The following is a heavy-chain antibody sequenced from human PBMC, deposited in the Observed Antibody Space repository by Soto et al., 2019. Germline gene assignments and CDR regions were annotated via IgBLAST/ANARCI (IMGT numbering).Heavy chain of an antibody. CDR2: ISDDGTRT. CDR3: VKGGWFDP. CDR1: GFTFNTFE. D-gene: IGHD3-16*01. V-gene: IGHV3-23*01. J-gene: IGHJ5*02. Sequence: GGSLRLSCAASGFTFNTFEMSWVRQAPGRGLEWVSFISDDGTRTYYADAVKGRFTISRDNSKYTLYLQMNSLTVEDTAVYACVKGGWFDPWGQGTLVTVSS.